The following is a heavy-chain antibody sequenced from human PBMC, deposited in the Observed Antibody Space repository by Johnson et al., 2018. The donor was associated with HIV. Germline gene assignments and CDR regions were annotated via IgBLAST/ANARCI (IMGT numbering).Heavy chain of an antibody. CDR1: GFIFSDYY. CDR2: IYRAGST. J-gene: IGHJ3*02. Sequence: MLLVESGGDLVKPGGSLRLSCAASGFIFSDYYMTWIRQAPGKGLEWVSVIYRAGSTYYADSVKDRFTISRDISKNTIYLQMNSLRAEDTAMYYCARDGTETGPDDAFDIWGQGTMVTVSS. V-gene: IGHV3-66*01. CDR3: ARDGTETGPDDAFDI. D-gene: IGHD1-1*01.